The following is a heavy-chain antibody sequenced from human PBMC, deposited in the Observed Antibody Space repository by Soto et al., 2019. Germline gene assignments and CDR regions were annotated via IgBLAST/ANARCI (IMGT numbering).Heavy chain of an antibody. V-gene: IGHV5-51*01. CDR3: ARQRGEQLVYSMNDY. CDR1: GYSFTSYW. D-gene: IGHD6-13*01. Sequence: GESLKISCKGSGYSFTSYWIGWVRQMPGKGLEWMGIIYPGDSDTRYSPSFQGQVTISADKSISTAYLQWSSLKASDTAMYYCARQRGEQLVYSMNDYWGQGTLVTVSS. J-gene: IGHJ4*02. CDR2: IYPGDSDT.